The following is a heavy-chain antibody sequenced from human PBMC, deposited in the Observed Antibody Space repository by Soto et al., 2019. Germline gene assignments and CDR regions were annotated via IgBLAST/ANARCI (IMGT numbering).Heavy chain of an antibody. J-gene: IGHJ3*02. V-gene: IGHV4-4*07. CDR3: ARERTYQMFGDYALEI. CDR2: IYSSGKT. D-gene: IGHD2-21*01. Sequence: KPSETLSLTCTVSGGSLKNYNWNWIRQSAGKGQEWIGRIYSSGKTDYNPSLKSRVTLSQDTCNNEISLKVTSVSAADTTMYYCARERTYQMFGDYALEIWGLGTMVTVPS. CDR1: GGSLKNYN.